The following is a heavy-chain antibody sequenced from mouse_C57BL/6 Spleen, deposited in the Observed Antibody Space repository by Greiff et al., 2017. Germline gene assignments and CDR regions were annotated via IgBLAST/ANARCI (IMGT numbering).Heavy chain of an antibody. CDR2: INPNNGGT. V-gene: IGHV1-26*01. CDR3: ARRNWDFYWYFDV. D-gene: IGHD4-1*01. J-gene: IGHJ1*03. Sequence: VQLQQSGPELVKPAASVKISCKASGYTFTDYYMNWVKQSHGKSLEWIGDINPNNGGTSYNQKFKGKATLTVDKSSSTAYMELRSLTSEDSAVYYCARRNWDFYWYFDVWGTGTTVTVSS. CDR1: GYTFTDYY.